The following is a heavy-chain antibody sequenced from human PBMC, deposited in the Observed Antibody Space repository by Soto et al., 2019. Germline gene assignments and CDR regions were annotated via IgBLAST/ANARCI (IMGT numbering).Heavy chain of an antibody. Sequence: PSETLSLTCTVSGGSISSSSYYWGWIRQPPGKGLEWIGYIYYSGSTYYNPSLKSRVTISVDTSKNQFSLKLSSVTAADTAVYYCARVGYSYGYAFDYWGQGTLVTVSS. CDR3: ARVGYSYGYAFDY. CDR1: GGSISSSSYY. V-gene: IGHV4-31*03. J-gene: IGHJ4*02. CDR2: IYYSGST. D-gene: IGHD5-18*01.